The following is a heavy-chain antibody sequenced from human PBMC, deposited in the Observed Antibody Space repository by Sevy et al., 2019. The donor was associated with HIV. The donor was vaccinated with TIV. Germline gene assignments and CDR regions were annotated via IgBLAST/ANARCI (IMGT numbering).Heavy chain of an antibody. V-gene: IGHV3-15*01. D-gene: IGHD6-25*01. CDR2: IKGKIYDGTI. CDR1: GFTFSNAW. J-gene: IGHJ4*02. CDR3: TTASGSQEDYYNY. Sequence: GGSLRLSCAASGFTFSNAWMSWVRQAPGKGLEWVGSIKGKIYDGTIDYAAPVKGRFSISRDESKNMLYLQMNRLKTGAAAVYYCTTASGSQEDYYNYWGQGTLVTVSS.